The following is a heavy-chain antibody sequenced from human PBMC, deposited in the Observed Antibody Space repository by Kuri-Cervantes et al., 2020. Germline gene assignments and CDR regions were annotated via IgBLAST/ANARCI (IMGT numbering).Heavy chain of an antibody. J-gene: IGHJ6*03. Sequence: GSLRLSCAASGFPFSDYYMSWIRQPPGKGLEWIGEINHSGSTNYNPSLKSRVTISVDTSKNRFSLKLSSVTAADTAVYYCARGRVVPAAMAGYMDVWGKGTTVTVSS. CDR2: INHSGST. V-gene: IGHV4-34*01. CDR3: ARGRVVPAAMAGYMDV. D-gene: IGHD2-2*01. CDR1: GFPFSDYY.